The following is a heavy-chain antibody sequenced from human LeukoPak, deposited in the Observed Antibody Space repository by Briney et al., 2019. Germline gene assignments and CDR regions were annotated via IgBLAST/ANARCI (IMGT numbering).Heavy chain of an antibody. D-gene: IGHD1-26*01. V-gene: IGHV3-30-3*01. Sequence: SLRLSCAASGFTFSSYAMHWVRQAPGKGLEWVAVISYDGSNKYYADSVKGRFTISRDNSKNTLYLQMNSLRAEDTAVYYCARAPPTSGSYSTGAFDIWGQGTMVTVSS. CDR2: ISYDGSNK. CDR3: ARAPPTSGSYSTGAFDI. CDR1: GFTFSSYA. J-gene: IGHJ3*02.